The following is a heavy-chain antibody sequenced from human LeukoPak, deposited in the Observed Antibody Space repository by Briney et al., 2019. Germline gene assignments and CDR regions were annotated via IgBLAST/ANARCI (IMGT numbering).Heavy chain of an antibody. D-gene: IGHD3-3*01. CDR3: QRVTIFGVVIDFDY. CDR2: MNPNSGNT. CDR1: GYTFTSYD. J-gene: IGHJ4*02. Sequence: AASVKVSCKASGYTFTSYDINWVRQATGQGLEWMGWMNPNSGNTGYAQKFQGRVTMTRNTSISTAYMELSSLRSDDTAVYYCQRVTIFGVVIDFDYWGQGTLVAVSS. V-gene: IGHV1-8*01.